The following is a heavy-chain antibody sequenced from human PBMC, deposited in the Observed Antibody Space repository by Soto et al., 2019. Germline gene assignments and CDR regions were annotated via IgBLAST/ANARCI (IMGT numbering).Heavy chain of an antibody. D-gene: IGHD4-17*01. CDR3: ARELGGTTVNTLFDH. CDR1: GYTFTRYY. J-gene: IGHJ4*02. CDR2: VNPSGDNT. Sequence: ASVKVSCKASGYTFTRYYIHCVRQAPGQGLEWMGIVNPSGDNTNYAQKFRGRVTMTRDTSTNTVHMELSSLRSGDTAVYFCARELGGTTVNTLFDHWGQGTVVTVSS. V-gene: IGHV1-46*01.